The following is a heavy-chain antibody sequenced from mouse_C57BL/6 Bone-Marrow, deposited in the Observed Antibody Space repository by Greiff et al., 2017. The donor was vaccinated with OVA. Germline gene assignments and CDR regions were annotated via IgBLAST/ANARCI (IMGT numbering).Heavy chain of an antibody. CDR3: VRDLGLRAWFAD. Sequence: EVQLVESGGGLVQPKGSLKLSCAASGFTFNTYAMHWVRQAPGKGLEWVARIRSKSSNYATYSAASVKDRFTISRDESQSMLYMQMNNLKTEDTAMYYCVRDLGLRAWFADWGQGTLVTVSA. J-gene: IGHJ3*01. CDR2: IRSKSSNYAT. V-gene: IGHV10-3*01. D-gene: IGHD2-4*01. CDR1: GFTFNTYA.